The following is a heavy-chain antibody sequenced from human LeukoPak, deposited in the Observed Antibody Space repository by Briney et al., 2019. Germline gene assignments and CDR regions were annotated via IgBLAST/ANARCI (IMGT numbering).Heavy chain of an antibody. Sequence: SETLSLTCAVSGYSINSGYFRGWIRRPPGKGLEWIGTIDHSGSTYYDPSLKSRVTISVDTSKNQFSLTLSSVTAADTAFYYCVRNGGYGRLDYWGQGTLVTVSS. D-gene: IGHD1-26*01. CDR2: IDHSGST. CDR3: VRNGGYGRLDY. J-gene: IGHJ4*02. V-gene: IGHV4-38-2*01. CDR1: GYSINSGYF.